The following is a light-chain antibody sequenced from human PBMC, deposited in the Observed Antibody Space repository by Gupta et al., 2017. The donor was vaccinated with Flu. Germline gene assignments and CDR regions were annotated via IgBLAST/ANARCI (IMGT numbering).Light chain of an antibody. CDR3: QQYGDSAT. J-gene: IGKJ4*01. CDR1: QTVKSNY. CDR2: GAS. V-gene: IGKV3D-20*01. Sequence: IVLTLSAVFLSLSRGERASLSCAASQTVKSNYFAWYQQKSGLAPRLLIYGASSRATGIPDRFSGSGSGTDFTLTISSLEPEDSAVYYCQQYGDSATFGGGTTVNIK.